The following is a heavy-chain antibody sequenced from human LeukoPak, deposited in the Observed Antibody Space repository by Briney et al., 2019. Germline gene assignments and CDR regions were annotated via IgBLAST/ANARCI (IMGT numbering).Heavy chain of an antibody. CDR2: ISGSGGST. V-gene: IGHV3-23*01. Sequence: GGSLRLSCAASGFTFSTYAMSWVRQAPGKGLEWVSAISGSGGSTYYADSVKGRFTISRDNSKNTLYLQMNSLRAEDTAVYYCARGRKYPHGWFDPWGQGTLVTVSS. CDR3: ARGRKYPHGWFDP. D-gene: IGHD2-2*01. CDR1: GFTFSTYA. J-gene: IGHJ5*02.